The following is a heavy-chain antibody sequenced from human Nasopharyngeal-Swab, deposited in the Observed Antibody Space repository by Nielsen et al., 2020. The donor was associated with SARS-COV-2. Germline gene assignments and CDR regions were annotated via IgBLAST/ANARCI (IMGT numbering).Heavy chain of an antibody. J-gene: IGHJ4*02. CDR2: IYYSGST. V-gene: IGHV4-61*08. CDR1: GGSISSGGYY. Sequence: SETLSLTCTVSGGSISSGGYYWSWIRQPPGKGLEWIGYIYYSGSTNYNPSLKSRVTISVDTSKNQFSLKLSSVTAADTAVYYCARAQRYCSGGSCYFSSSYYFDYWGQGTLVTVSS. CDR3: ARAQRYCSGGSCYFSSSYYFDY. D-gene: IGHD2-15*01.